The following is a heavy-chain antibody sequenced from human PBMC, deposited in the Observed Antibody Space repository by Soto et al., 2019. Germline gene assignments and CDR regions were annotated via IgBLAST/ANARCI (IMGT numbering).Heavy chain of an antibody. J-gene: IGHJ5*02. V-gene: IGHV3-11*06. CDR2: ISSSSRDT. CDR1: GFNFSANY. CDR3: VRWLDLLTTSDT. Sequence: QRQLVESGGGLVKPGGSLRLSCAASGFNFSANYMSWVRQAPGKGLEWISNISSSSRDTEYADSVKGRFMISRDNAKGSMSLQMNSLRVEDTAIYYCVRWLDLLTTSDTWGQGTPVTVSS. D-gene: IGHD3-22*01.